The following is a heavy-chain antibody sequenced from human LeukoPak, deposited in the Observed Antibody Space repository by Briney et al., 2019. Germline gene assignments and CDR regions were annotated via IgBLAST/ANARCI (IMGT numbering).Heavy chain of an antibody. CDR2: ISYEGGYK. V-gene: IGHV3-30*01. D-gene: IGHD2-15*01. CDR1: GFSFSNYA. Sequence: QTGGSLRLSCAASGFSFSNYAMHWVRQAPGKGLEWVAAISYEGGYKYYADSVRDRFTISRDKSQNTLFLQVNSLRAEDTAVYYCAGPGSHCSGGSPRGCLYYFDYWGQGSLVTVSS. CDR3: AGPGSHCSGGSPRGCLYYFDY. J-gene: IGHJ4*02.